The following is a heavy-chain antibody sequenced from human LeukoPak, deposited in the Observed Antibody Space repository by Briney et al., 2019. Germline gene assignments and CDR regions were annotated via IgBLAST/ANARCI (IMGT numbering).Heavy chain of an antibody. J-gene: IGHJ4*02. D-gene: IGHD3-9*01. Sequence: GGSLRLSCAASGFTFSSYAMSWVRQAPGKGLECVSAISGSGGSTYYADSVKGRFTISRDNSKNTLYLQMNSLRAEDTAVYYCAKDIRYFDWLFHFDYRGQGTLVTVSS. CDR2: ISGSGGST. CDR1: GFTFSSYA. V-gene: IGHV3-23*01. CDR3: AKDIRYFDWLFHFDY.